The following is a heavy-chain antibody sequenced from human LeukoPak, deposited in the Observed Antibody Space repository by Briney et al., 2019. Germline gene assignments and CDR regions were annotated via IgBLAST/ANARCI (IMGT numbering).Heavy chain of an antibody. Sequence: PGRSLRLSCAASVFNFGDSTMHWVRQAPGKGLDWVAVISYDGSNKYYADSVRGRFTISRVNSKNTLYLQMDSLREEDTAVYFCASTTVADLDNWGQGTLVTVSS. CDR3: ASTTVADLDN. D-gene: IGHD4-23*01. CDR2: ISYDGSNK. J-gene: IGHJ4*02. V-gene: IGHV3-30*04. CDR1: VFNFGDST.